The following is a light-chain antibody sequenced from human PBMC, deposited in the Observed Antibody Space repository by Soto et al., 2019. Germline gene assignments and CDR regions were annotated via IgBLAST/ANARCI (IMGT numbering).Light chain of an antibody. CDR2: HVT. Sequence: FVLTQPASVSGSPGQSITISFTGTSSEVGGYNYVSWYQQHPGDAPKLMIYHVTNRPSGVSYRFSGSKSGNTASLTISGLQAEYEADYYCSSYSSSTAYICGTGTKVTVL. CDR1: SSEVGGYNY. J-gene: IGLJ1*01. CDR3: SSYSSSTAYI. V-gene: IGLV2-14*03.